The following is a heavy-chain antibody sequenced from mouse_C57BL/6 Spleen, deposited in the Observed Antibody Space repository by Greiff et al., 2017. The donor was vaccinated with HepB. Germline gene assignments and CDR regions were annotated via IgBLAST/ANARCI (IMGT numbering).Heavy chain of an antibody. CDR1: GYTFTSYW. J-gene: IGHJ3*01. D-gene: IGHD2-12*01. CDR2: IDPSDSET. V-gene: IGHV1-52*01. Sequence: QVQLQQPGAELVWPGSSVKLSCKASGYTFTSYWMHWVKQRPIQGLEWIGNIDPSDSETHYNQKFKDKATMTVDKFSSTAYMQLSSLTTEDSAVYYCAKAYDGTRVFAYWGQGTLVTVSA. CDR3: AKAYDGTRVFAY.